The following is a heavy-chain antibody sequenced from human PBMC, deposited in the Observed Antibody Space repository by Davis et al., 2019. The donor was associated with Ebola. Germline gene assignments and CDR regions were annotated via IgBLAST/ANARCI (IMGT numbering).Heavy chain of an antibody. D-gene: IGHD2-15*01. Sequence: SVKVSCKASGGTFSSYAISWVRQAPGQGLEWMGGIMPLFGTAKYAQNFQGRVTITADESTSTAYMELSSLRSEDTAVYYCARAPVGGLDYWGQGTLVTVSS. CDR2: IMPLFGTA. CDR3: ARAPVGGLDY. J-gene: IGHJ4*02. V-gene: IGHV1-69*13. CDR1: GGTFSSYA.